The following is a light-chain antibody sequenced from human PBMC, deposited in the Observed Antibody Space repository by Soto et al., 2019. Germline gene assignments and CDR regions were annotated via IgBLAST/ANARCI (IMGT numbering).Light chain of an antibody. V-gene: IGLV1-40*01. CDR2: GNS. CDR3: QSYDSSLSGYV. J-gene: IGLJ1*01. CDR1: GSNIGAGYD. Sequence: QSVLRQPPSVSGAPGQRVTISCTGSGSNIGAGYDVYWYQQLPGTAPKLLIYGNSNRPSGVPDRFSGSKSGTSASLAITGLQAEDEADYYCQSYDSSLSGYVFGTGTKVTVL.